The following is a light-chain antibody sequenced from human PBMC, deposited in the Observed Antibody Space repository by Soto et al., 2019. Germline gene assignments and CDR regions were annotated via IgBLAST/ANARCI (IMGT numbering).Light chain of an antibody. CDR2: DTS. CDR1: QSVSIH. J-gene: IGKJ5*01. CDR3: QQYNNWPPIT. Sequence: ETVMTQSPGTLSVSLGERATLSCRASQSVSIHLAWYQQKPGQAPRLLIYDTSTRVTGIPARFSGSGSGTEFTLTISSLQSEDFAVYYCQQYNNWPPITFGQGTRLEIK. V-gene: IGKV3D-15*01.